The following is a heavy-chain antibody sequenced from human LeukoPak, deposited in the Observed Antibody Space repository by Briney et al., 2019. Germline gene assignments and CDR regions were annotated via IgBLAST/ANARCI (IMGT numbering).Heavy chain of an antibody. CDR2: LWCDGSKE. CDR1: GVNLDRFD. D-gene: IGHD3-10*01. J-gene: IGHJ4*01. Sequence: GGYLRLYCTASGVNLDRFDMHWDPHAPGQGREGGTDLWCDGSKEFYAESVRGGFNIYRDNSKDTIYLHMSNLRAGVTAMYYCVGGGESFFDYWGHGTLVTVSS. V-gene: IGHV3-33*01. CDR3: VGGGESFFDY.